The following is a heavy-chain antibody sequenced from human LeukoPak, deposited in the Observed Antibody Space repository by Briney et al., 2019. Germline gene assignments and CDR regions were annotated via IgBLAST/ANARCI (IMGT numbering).Heavy chain of an antibody. V-gene: IGHV3-49*04. J-gene: IGHJ3*02. Sequence: GRSLRLSCTASGFTFGDYAMSWVRQAPGKGLEWVGFIRSKAYGGTTEYAASVKGRFTISRDDSKSIAYLQMHSLKTEDTAVYYCTRDSSGPDAFDIWGQGTMVTVSS. CDR3: TRDSSGPDAFDI. CDR2: IRSKAYGGTT. CDR1: GFTFGDYA. D-gene: IGHD6-19*01.